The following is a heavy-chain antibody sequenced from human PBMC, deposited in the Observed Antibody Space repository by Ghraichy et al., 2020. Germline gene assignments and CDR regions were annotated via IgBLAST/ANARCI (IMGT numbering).Heavy chain of an antibody. V-gene: IGHV4-59*01. CDR2: IYYSGST. Sequence: SETLSPTCTVSGGSISSYYWSWIRQPPGKGLEWIGYIYYSGSTNYNPSLKSRVTISVDTSKNQFSLKLSSVTAADTAVYYCARTQWLDLDYFDYWGQGTLVTVSS. CDR3: ARTQWLDLDYFDY. CDR1: GGSISSYY. J-gene: IGHJ4*02. D-gene: IGHD6-19*01.